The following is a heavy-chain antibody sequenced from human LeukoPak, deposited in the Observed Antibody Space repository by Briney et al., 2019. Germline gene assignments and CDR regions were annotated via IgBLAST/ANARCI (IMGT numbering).Heavy chain of an antibody. CDR2: IRSKIYGGTS. CDR1: GFNFGDYA. Sequence: GGSLRLSCATSGFNFGDYAMTWVRQAPGKGLEWVGFIRSKIYGGTSEYAASVKGRFTISRDDSKGVAYLQMNSLKTKDTAVYYCTRDQTPYYWGQGTLVTVSS. V-gene: IGHV3-49*04. J-gene: IGHJ4*02. CDR3: TRDQTPYY.